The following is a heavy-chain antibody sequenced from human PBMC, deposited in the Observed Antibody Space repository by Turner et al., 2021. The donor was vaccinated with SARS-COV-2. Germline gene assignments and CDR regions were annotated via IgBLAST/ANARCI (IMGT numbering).Heavy chain of an antibody. D-gene: IGHD2-15*01. Sequence: QVQLQESGPGLVKPSETLSLTCTVSGGSTRSYYWSWIRQPPGKGLEWIGYIYYSGSTNYNPSLKSRVSISVDTSKNQFSLKLTSVTAADTAGYYCARGRGGGGSSNNWFDPWGQGTLVIVSS. V-gene: IGHV4-59*01. J-gene: IGHJ5*02. CDR2: IYYSGST. CDR3: ARGRGGGGSSNNWFDP. CDR1: GGSTRSYY.